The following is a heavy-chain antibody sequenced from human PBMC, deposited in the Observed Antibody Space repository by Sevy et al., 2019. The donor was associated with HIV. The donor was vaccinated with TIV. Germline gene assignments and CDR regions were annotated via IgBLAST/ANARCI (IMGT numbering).Heavy chain of an antibody. D-gene: IGHD3-22*01. CDR2: IWYDGSNK. CDR1: GFTFSSYG. CDR3: ARDRDTMIVGGFDY. Sequence: GGSLRLSCAASGFTFSSYGMHWVRQAPGKGLEWMAVIWYDGSNKYYADSVKGRFTISRDNSKNTLYLQMNSLRAEDTAVYYCARDRDTMIVGGFDYWGQGTLVTVSS. V-gene: IGHV3-33*01. J-gene: IGHJ4*02.